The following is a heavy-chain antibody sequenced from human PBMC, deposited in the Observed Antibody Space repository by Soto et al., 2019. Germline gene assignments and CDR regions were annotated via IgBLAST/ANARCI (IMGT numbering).Heavy chain of an antibody. CDR2: IYYSGST. J-gene: IGHJ6*02. V-gene: IGHV4-39*01. CDR3: ARQREDGYGHQSLYYSGMDV. Sequence: QLQLQESGPGLVKPSETLSLTCTVSGGSVSSSDNYWDWIRQPPGRGLEWIGTIYYSGSTYYNPSIKSRVTIYVDTSKNQFSLKMSSVTAADTAVYYCARQREDGYGHQSLYYSGMDVWGQGTTVTVSS. D-gene: IGHD5-18*01. CDR1: GGSVSSSDNY.